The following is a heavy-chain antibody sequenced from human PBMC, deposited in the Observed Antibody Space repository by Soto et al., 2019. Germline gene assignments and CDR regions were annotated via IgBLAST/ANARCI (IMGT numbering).Heavy chain of an antibody. J-gene: IGHJ4*02. CDR1: GGSISSGGYY. CDR2: IYYSGST. CDR3: ARSYCSSTSCDTTETFDY. Sequence: QVQLQESGPGLVKPSQTLSLTCTVSGGSISSGGYYWSWIRQHPGKGLEWIGYIYYSGSTYYNPSLKSGVTISVDTSKNQFSLKLSSVTAADTAVYYCARSYCSSTSCDTTETFDYWGQGTLVTVSS. D-gene: IGHD2-2*01. V-gene: IGHV4-31*03.